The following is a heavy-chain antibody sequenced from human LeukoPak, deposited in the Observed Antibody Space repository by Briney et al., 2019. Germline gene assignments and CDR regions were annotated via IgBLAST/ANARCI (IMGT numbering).Heavy chain of an antibody. CDR1: GGSISSGGYY. D-gene: IGHD5-24*01. V-gene: IGHV4-31*03. CDR3: ARDSGREPQRWIQFDS. CDR2: IYYSGST. Sequence: SQTLSLTCTVSGGSISSGGYYWSWIRQHPGKGLEWIGYIYYSGSTYYNPSLKSRVTISVDTSKNQFSLKLSSVTPADTAVYYCARDSGREPQRWIQFDSWGQGTLVTVSS. J-gene: IGHJ5*01.